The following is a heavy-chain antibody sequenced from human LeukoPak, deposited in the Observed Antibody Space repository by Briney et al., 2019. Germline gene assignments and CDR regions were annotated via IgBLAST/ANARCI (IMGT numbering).Heavy chain of an antibody. CDR3: ARDHFGSAGKGDAFDI. CDR2: FIPIFGTA. CDR1: GGIFSTYA. V-gene: IGHV1-69*05. J-gene: IGHJ3*02. Sequence: SVKVSCKASGGIFSTYAISWVRQAPGQGLEWLGGFIPIFGTANYAQKFQGRVTITTDESTSTAYMELSSLRSEDTAVYYCARDHFGSAGKGDAFDIWGQGTMVTVSS. D-gene: IGHD3-10*01.